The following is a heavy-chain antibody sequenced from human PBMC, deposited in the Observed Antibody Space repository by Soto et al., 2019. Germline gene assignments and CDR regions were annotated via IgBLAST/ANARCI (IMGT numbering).Heavy chain of an antibody. J-gene: IGHJ6*02. CDR3: TKRGEKYYYGMDV. V-gene: IGHV3-23*01. Sequence: PGGSLRLSCAASGFTFTNYAMGWVRQAPGKGLEWVSAASGSGDNTYYADSAKGRFTISKDTSKNTLYLQMNSLRAEDTAVYYCTKRGEKYYYGMDVWGQGTTVTVSS. CDR2: ASGSGDNT. CDR1: GFTFTNYA.